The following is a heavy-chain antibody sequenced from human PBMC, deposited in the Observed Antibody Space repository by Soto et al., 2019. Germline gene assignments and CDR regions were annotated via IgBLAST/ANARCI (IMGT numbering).Heavy chain of an antibody. J-gene: IGHJ6*03. CDR2: IYSGGST. CDR3: ARGAYGYGYYYYYYMDV. D-gene: IGHD5-18*01. CDR1: GFTVSSNY. Sequence: GGSLRLSCAASGFTVSSNYMSWVRQAPGKGLEWVSVIYSGGSTYYADSVKGRFTISRDNSKNTLYLQMNSLRAEDTAVYYCARGAYGYGYYYYYYMDVWGKGTTVTVSS. V-gene: IGHV3-66*01.